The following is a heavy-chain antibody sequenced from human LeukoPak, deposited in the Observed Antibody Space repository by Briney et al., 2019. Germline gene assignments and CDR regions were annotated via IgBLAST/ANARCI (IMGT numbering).Heavy chain of an antibody. CDR1: GFTFSDYY. Sequence: GGSLRLSCAASGFTFSDYYMSWVRQAPGKGLEWVSAISGSGGSTYYADSVKGRFTISRDNSKNTLYLQMNSLRAEDTAVYYCAKDHNGGDYDYWGQGTLVTVSS. D-gene: IGHD4-17*01. J-gene: IGHJ4*02. V-gene: IGHV3-23*01. CDR3: AKDHNGGDYDY. CDR2: ISGSGGST.